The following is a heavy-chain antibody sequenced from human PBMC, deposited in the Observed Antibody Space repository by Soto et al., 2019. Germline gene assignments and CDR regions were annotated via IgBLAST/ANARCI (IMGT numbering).Heavy chain of an antibody. Sequence: SETLSLTCAVYGGSFSGYYWSWIRQPPGKGLEWIGEINHSGSTNYNPSLKSRVTISVDTSKNQFSLKPRSVPGGGTAVYYCARVVIGEGRGFGYNWNFCYYYGMDVWGQGTTVTVSS. D-gene: IGHD1-20*01. CDR3: ARVVIGEGRGFGYNWNFCYYYGMDV. CDR2: INHSGST. CDR1: GGSFSGYY. J-gene: IGHJ6*02. V-gene: IGHV4-34*01.